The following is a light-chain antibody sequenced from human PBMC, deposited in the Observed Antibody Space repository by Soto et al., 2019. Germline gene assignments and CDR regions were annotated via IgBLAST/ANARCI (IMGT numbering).Light chain of an antibody. V-gene: IGKV1-27*01. CDR1: QGISNY. CDR3: QKYVSAPFT. Sequence: DIQMTQSPSSLSASVGDRVTITCRATQGISNYLAWYQQKPGKVPKLLIYAASTLQSGVPSRFSGSGFGTDVTLTINSLQPEDVATYYCQKYVSAPFTFGPGTNVDLK. CDR2: AAS. J-gene: IGKJ3*01.